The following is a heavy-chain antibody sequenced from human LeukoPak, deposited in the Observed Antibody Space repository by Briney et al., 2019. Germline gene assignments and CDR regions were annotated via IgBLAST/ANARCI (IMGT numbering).Heavy chain of an antibody. CDR1: GFIVSGYH. CDR3: ARDGAEGDDSAFDV. J-gene: IGHJ3*01. V-gene: IGHV3-72*01. CDR2: TRNRARSYRT. Sequence: GGSLRLSCAASGFIVSGYHMDWVRQAPGKGLEWVGRTRNRARSYRTQYAASVKDRFSISRDESKNSVFLQMNSLKPEDTAVYYCARDGAEGDDSAFDVWGQETMVTVSS. D-gene: IGHD2-21*01.